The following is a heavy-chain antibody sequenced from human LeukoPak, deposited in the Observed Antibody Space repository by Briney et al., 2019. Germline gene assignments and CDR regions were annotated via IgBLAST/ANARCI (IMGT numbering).Heavy chain of an antibody. D-gene: IGHD3-10*01. CDR2: IKSRTDGGTI. CDR1: GFTFSNAW. J-gene: IGHJ6*02. V-gene: IGHV3-15*01. Sequence: GGSLRLSCAASGFTFSNAWMSWVRQAPGKGLEWVGRIKSRTDGGTIDYAAPVKGRFTISRDDSKSTLYLQMNSLKTEDTAVYYCTKPDLLWFGEDVWGQGTTVTVSS. CDR3: TKPDLLWFGEDV.